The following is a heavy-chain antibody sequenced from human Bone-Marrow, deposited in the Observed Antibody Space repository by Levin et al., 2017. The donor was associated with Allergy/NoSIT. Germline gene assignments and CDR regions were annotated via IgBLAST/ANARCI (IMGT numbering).Heavy chain of an antibody. J-gene: IGHJ5*02. D-gene: IGHD6-13*01. Sequence: SETLSLTCSVSGGSITSNEYYWGWIRQPPGKGLEWIGAISYSGNTYYNPSLKSRVTISVDTSKNQFSLKLSSVTAADTAVYYCARQAAAPGTPVVSWVDPWGQGTLVTVSS. V-gene: IGHV4-39*01. CDR1: GGSITSNEYY. CDR2: ISYSGNT. CDR3: ARQAAAPGTPVVSWVDP.